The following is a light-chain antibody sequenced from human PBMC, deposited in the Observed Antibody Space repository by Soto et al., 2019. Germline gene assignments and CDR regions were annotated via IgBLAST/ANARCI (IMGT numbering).Light chain of an antibody. Sequence: EILLTHSPGTLSLSPGERATLSCRASQRVSSSYLAWYKQKPGQAPGLLIYDASRRATGIPDRFSGSGSGTDFTLTISRLEPEDFAVYYCQQYGSSSYTFGQGTKLEIK. CDR1: QRVSSSY. CDR2: DAS. V-gene: IGKV3-20*01. CDR3: QQYGSSSYT. J-gene: IGKJ2*01.